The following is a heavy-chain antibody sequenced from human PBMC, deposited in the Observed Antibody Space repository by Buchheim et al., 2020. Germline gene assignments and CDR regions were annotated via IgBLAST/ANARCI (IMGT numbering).Heavy chain of an antibody. CDR3: ARSYGGAAGRCDN. CDR2: IKYDGGEK. Sequence: EVQLVESGGGLVQPGGSLRLSCAASGFSLSSHWMNWVRQVPGKGLEWVANIKYDGGEKYYVDSVKGRFTISRDNAKNSLFLERSRMRAEDTAVFYCARSYGGAAGRCDNWGQGTL. CDR1: GFSLSSHW. V-gene: IGHV3-7*01. D-gene: IGHD4-23*01. J-gene: IGHJ4*02.